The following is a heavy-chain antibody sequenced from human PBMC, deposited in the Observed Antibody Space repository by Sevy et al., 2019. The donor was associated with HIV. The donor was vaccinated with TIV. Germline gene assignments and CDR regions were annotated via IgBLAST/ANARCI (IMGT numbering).Heavy chain of an antibody. Sequence: ASVKVSCKASGYTFTGYYIHWVRQAPGQGLEWMGWIIPSSGGTNYGQKFLGRVTMTRDTSISTAYLELHRLTSDDTAVYYCSRSVYGSGTYLNDYWGPGTLVTVSS. CDR2: IIPSSGGT. J-gene: IGHJ4*02. D-gene: IGHD3-10*01. CDR3: SRSVYGSGTYLNDY. V-gene: IGHV1-2*02. CDR1: GYTFTGYY.